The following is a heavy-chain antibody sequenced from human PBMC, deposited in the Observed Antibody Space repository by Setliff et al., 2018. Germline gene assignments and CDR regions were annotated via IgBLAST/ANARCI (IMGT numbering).Heavy chain of an antibody. Sequence: ASVKVSCKASGGTFSSYAISWVRQAPGQGLEWMGWISAYNGNTNYAQKLQGRVNMTTDTSTSTAYMELRSLRSDDTAVYYCARVFWVDPRGELWFGELSDRGFDYWGQGTLVTVSS. V-gene: IGHV1-18*01. CDR3: ARVFWVDPRGELWFGELSDRGFDY. CDR2: ISAYNGNT. D-gene: IGHD3-10*01. CDR1: GGTFSSYA. J-gene: IGHJ4*02.